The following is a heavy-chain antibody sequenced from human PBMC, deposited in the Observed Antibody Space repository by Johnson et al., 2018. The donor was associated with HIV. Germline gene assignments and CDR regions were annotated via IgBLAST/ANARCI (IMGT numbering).Heavy chain of an antibody. J-gene: IGHJ3*02. CDR2: IYSGGST. V-gene: IGHV3-66*01. CDR1: GFTVSSNY. Sequence: VQLVESGGGLVQPGGSLRLSCAASGFTVSSNYMSWVRQAPGKGLEWVSDIYSGGSTYYADSVKGRFTISRDNSKNTLYLQMNSLRAEDSAVYYCASPTSGYSGVKAFDIWGHGTMVTVSS. CDR3: ASPTSGYSGVKAFDI. D-gene: IGHD3-22*01.